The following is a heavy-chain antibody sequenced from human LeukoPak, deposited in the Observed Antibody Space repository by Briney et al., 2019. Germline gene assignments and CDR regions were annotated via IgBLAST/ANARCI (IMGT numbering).Heavy chain of an antibody. CDR1: GGSFSGYY. CDR2: INHSGST. V-gene: IGHV4-34*01. CDR3: ARGKAGSHCSGGSFCTRFMDV. Sequence: SETLSLTCAVYGGSFSGYYWSWIRQPPGKGLEWIGEINHSGSTNYNPSLKSRVTISVDTSKNQFSLKLSSVTAADTAVYYCARGKAGSHCSGGSFCTRFMDVWGKGTTVTVSS. J-gene: IGHJ6*04. D-gene: IGHD2-15*01.